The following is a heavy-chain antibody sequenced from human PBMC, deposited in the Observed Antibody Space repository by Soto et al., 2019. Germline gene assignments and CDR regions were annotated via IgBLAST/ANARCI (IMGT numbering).Heavy chain of an antibody. CDR1: GFTFSSYS. D-gene: IGHD2-2*01. J-gene: IGHJ2*01. CDR3: ARASPPGVVGPWYFDL. V-gene: IGHV3-48*01. Sequence: ESGGGLVQPGGSLRLSCAASGFTFSSYSMNWVRQAPGKGLEWVSYISSSSSTIYYADSVKGRFTISRDNAKNSLYLQMNSLRAEDTAVYYCARASPPGVVGPWYFDLWGRGTLVTVSS. CDR2: ISSSSSTI.